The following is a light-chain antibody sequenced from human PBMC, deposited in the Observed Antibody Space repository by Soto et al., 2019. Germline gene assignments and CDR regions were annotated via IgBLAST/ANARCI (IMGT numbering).Light chain of an antibody. CDR1: QIVSSSY. Sequence: EIVLTQSPGTLSLSPGERATLSCRASQIVSSSYLAWYQQKPGQAPRLLIYGASSRATGIPDRFSGSGSGTDFTLTISRLEPEDFAVYYCQQYGSSPPEWTFGQGTKVDIK. CDR3: QQYGSSPPEWT. J-gene: IGKJ1*01. CDR2: GAS. V-gene: IGKV3-20*01.